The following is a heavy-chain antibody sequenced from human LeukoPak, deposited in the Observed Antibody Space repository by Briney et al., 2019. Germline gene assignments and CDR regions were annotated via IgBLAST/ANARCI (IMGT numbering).Heavy chain of an antibody. D-gene: IGHD6-19*01. J-gene: IGHJ4*02. CDR3: ARDRSGWYHEFDY. CDR1: GFTFSSYE. CDR2: ISSSGSTI. Sequence: PGGSLRLSCAASGFTFSSYEMNWVRQAPGKGLEWVSYISSSGSTIYYADSVKGRFTISRDNAKNSLSLQMNSLRAEDTAVYYCARDRSGWYHEFDYWGQGTLVTVSS. V-gene: IGHV3-48*03.